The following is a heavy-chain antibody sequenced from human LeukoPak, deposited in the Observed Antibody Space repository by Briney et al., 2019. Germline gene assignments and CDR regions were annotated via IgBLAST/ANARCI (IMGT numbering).Heavy chain of an antibody. D-gene: IGHD5-18*01. CDR1: GFTFSSYG. CDR3: ARSSGYSYGNLDF. Sequence: GRSLRLSCAASGFTFSSYGMHWVRQAPGKGLEWVAVIWNDGTNKYYVDSVEGRFTISRDNSKNTLYLQMNSLRAEDTAVYYCARSSGYSYGNLDFWGQGTLVTVSS. CDR2: IWNDGTNK. J-gene: IGHJ4*02. V-gene: IGHV3-33*01.